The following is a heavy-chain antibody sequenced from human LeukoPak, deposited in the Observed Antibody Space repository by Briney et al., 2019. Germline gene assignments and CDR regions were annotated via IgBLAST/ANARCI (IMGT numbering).Heavy chain of an antibody. CDR1: GGTFSSYA. D-gene: IGHD1-1*01. Sequence: SVKVSCKASGGTFSSYAISWVRQAPGQGLEWMGRIIPILGIANYAQKFQGRVTMTRNTSISTAYMELSSLRSEDTAVYYCARGDNWNDGQVDYWGQGTLVTVSS. CDR3: ARGDNWNDGQVDY. V-gene: IGHV1-69*04. J-gene: IGHJ4*02. CDR2: IIPILGIA.